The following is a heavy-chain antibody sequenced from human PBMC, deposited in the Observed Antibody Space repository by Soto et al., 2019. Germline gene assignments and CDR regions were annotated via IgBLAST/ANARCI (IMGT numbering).Heavy chain of an antibody. CDR1: GYSFTSDW. CDR2: IYPGDSDT. V-gene: IGHV5-51*01. Sequence: GGALKISWKGSGYSFTSDWIGWVRQMPGKGLEGMGIIYPGDSDTRYSPSLQGQVTISADKSISPAYLQWSSLKASDTAMSYCARRIGVVNNYGMDVWGQGTTVTVSS. J-gene: IGHJ6*02. CDR3: ARRIGVVNNYGMDV. D-gene: IGHD3-3*01.